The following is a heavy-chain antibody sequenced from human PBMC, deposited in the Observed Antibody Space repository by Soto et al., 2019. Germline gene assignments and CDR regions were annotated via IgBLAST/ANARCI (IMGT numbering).Heavy chain of an antibody. CDR3: ARGQYYDFWSGYYTGIFGMDV. D-gene: IGHD3-3*01. J-gene: IGHJ6*02. CDR1: GYTFTSYD. CDR2: MNPNSGNT. V-gene: IGHV1-8*01. Sequence: GASVKVSCKASGYTFTSYDINWVRQATGQGLEWMGWMNPNSGNTGYAQKFQGRVTMTRNTSISTAYMELSSLRSEDTAVYYCARGQYYDFWSGYYTGIFGMDVWGQGTTVTVSS.